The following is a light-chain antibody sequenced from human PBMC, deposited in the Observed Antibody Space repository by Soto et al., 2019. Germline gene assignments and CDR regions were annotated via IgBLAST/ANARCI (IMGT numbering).Light chain of an antibody. CDR2: AAS. J-gene: IGKJ4*01. CDR1: QRINNF. V-gene: IGKV1-39*01. Sequence: DIQLTQSPSSLSASVGDRVTITCRASQRINNFLNWYQHKPGKAPKVLISAASTLRSGVPSRVSGSGSGRDFTLTISSLQPDDSATYYCQQYHYSVRTFGGGTTVEIK. CDR3: QQYHYSVRT.